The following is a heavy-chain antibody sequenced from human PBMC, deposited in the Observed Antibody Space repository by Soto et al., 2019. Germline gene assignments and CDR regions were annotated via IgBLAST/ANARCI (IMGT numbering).Heavy chain of an antibody. V-gene: IGHV3-53*01. CDR2: IYSGGST. CDR3: ARDTYYYDGSGQTY. Sequence: EVQLVESGGGLIQPGGSLRVSCAASGFTVSRSYMSWVRQAPGKGLEWVSVIYSGGSTNYADSVKGRFTISRDNSKNTLYLQMNSLGVEDTAVYYCARDTYYYDGSGQTYWGQRPLVNVSP. D-gene: IGHD3-22*01. CDR1: GFTVSRSY. J-gene: IGHJ4*02.